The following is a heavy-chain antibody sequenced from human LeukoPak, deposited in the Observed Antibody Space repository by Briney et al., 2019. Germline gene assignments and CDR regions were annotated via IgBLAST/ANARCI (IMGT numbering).Heavy chain of an antibody. J-gene: IGHJ5*02. V-gene: IGHV4-30-4*01. D-gene: IGHD2-15*01. Sequence: SETLSLTCTVSSGSISSGDYYWSWIRQPPGKGLEWIGYIYYSGSTYYNPSLKSRVTISVDTSKNQFSLKLSSVTAADTAVYYCARVDCSGGSCYYPSWFDPWGQGTLVTVSS. CDR2: IYYSGST. CDR3: ARVDCSGGSCYYPSWFDP. CDR1: SGSISSGDYY.